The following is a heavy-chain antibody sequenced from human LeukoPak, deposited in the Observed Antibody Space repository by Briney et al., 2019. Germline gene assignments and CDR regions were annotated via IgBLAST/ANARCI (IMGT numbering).Heavy chain of an antibody. D-gene: IGHD4-23*01. V-gene: IGHV3-21*01. CDR1: GFTFSSYS. CDR3: ARDRNRGGNPPFDY. Sequence: PGGSLRLFCAASGFTFSSYSMNWVRQAPGKGLEWVSSISSSSSYIYYADSVKGRFTISRDNAKNSLYLQMNSLRAEDTAVYYCARDRNRGGNPPFDYWGQGTLVTVSS. J-gene: IGHJ4*02. CDR2: ISSSSSYI.